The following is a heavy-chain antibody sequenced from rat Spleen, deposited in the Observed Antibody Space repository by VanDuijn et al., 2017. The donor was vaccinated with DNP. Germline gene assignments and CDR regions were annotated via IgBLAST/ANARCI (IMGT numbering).Heavy chain of an antibody. Sequence: VQLKESGPGLVQPSQTLSLTCAVSGFSLTSYGVSWARQPPGKGLEWIASITSGTGTTSYADAVKGRFTISRDNAKSTLYLQMNSLRSEDMATYYCARQRGYFDYWGQGVMVTVSS. V-gene: IGHV5-31*01. CDR3: ARQRGYFDY. CDR2: ITSGTGTT. CDR1: GFSLTSYG. J-gene: IGHJ2*01. D-gene: IGHD1-11*01.